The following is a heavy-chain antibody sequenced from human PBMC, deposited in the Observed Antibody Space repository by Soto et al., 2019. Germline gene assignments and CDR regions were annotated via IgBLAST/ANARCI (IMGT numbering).Heavy chain of an antibody. Sequence: QLVESGGGLVQPGGSLRLSCEASGFTFSGYWMSWVRQAPGKGLEWVADIKHDGSVQYYVDSVKGRLTNSRDNAKKQLYLQMNGLRAEDTALYYCARAPYSNAWYRFALWGQGTLVTVSS. D-gene: IGHD4-4*01. V-gene: IGHV3-7*03. J-gene: IGHJ4*02. CDR1: GFTFSGYW. CDR2: IKHDGSVQ. CDR3: ARAPYSNAWYRFAL.